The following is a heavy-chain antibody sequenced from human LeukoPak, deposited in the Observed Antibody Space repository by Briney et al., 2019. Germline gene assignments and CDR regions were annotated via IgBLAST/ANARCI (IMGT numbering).Heavy chain of an antibody. D-gene: IGHD2-2*01. CDR1: GGSISSSSYY. J-gene: IGHJ4*02. V-gene: IGHV3-23*01. Sequence: PSETLSLTCTVSGGSISSSSYYWGWIRQPPGKGLEWVSAISGSGGSTYYADSVKGRFTISRDNSKNTLYLQMNSLRAEDAAVYYCARVGYCSTTSCYWRAFDYWGQGTLVTVSS. CDR3: ARVGYCSTTSCYWRAFDY. CDR2: ISGSGGST.